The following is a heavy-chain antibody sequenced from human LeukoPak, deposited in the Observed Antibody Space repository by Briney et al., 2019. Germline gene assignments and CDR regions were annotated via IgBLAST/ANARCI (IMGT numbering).Heavy chain of an antibody. V-gene: IGHV3-43D*03. J-gene: IGHJ6*03. CDR2: ISWDGGST. D-gene: IGHD3-16*01. CDR1: GFTFSSYE. Sequence: GGSLRLSCAASGFTFSSYEMNWVRQAPGKGLEWVSLISWDGGSTYYADSVKGRFTISRDNSKNSLYLQMNSLRAEDTALYYCARARYDYVWGSPNMDVWGKGTTVTVSS. CDR3: ARARYDYVWGSPNMDV.